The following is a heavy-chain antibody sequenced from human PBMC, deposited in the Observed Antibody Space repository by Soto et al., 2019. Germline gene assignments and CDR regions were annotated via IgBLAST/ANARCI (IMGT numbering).Heavy chain of an antibody. CDR3: ARVRYFDYYYYMDV. D-gene: IGHD3-9*01. J-gene: IGHJ6*03. V-gene: IGHV4-59*01. CDR1: GGSISSYY. Sequence: SETLSLTCTVSGGSISSYYWSWIRQPPGKGLEWIGYIYYSGSTNYNPSLKSRVTISVDTSKNQFSLKLSSVTAADTAVYYCARVRYFDYYYYMDVWGKGTTVTVSS. CDR2: IYYSGST.